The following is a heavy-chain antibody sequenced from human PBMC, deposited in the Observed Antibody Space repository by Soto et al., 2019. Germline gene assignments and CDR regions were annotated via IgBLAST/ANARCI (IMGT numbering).Heavy chain of an antibody. J-gene: IGHJ4*02. D-gene: IGHD6-13*01. CDR1: GFTFSSYA. V-gene: IGHV3-30-3*01. CDR3: ARGPPYSSSWPQRVDY. Sequence: PGGSLRLSXAASGFTFSSYAMHWVRQAPGKGLEWVAVISYDGSNKYYADSVKGRFTISRDNSKNTLYLQMNSLRAEDTAVYYCARGPPYSSSWPQRVDYWGQGTLVTVSS. CDR2: ISYDGSNK.